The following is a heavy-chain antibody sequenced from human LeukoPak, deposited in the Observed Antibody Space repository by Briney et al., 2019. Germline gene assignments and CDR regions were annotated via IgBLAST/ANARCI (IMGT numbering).Heavy chain of an antibody. CDR1: GFTFSSYG. V-gene: IGHV3-33*01. D-gene: IGHD5-18*01. J-gene: IGHJ4*02. Sequence: PGKSLRLSCAASGFTFSSYGMHWVRQAPGKGLEWVAVIWYDGSNKYYADSVKGRFTISRDNSKNTLYLQMNSLRVEDTAVYYCAVDTAMALDYWGQGTLVTVSS. CDR3: AVDTAMALDY. CDR2: IWYDGSNK.